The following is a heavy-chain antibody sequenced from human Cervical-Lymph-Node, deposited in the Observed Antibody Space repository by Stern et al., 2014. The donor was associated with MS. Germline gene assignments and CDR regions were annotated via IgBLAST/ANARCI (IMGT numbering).Heavy chain of an antibody. V-gene: IGHV4-30-4*01. Sequence: QLQLQESGPGLVKPSQTLPLTCTVSGGSISTGGYYWSWIRQPPGKGLEWIEYVYYNGTSYYNPSLKSRVTISVDTSKNQFSLKLSSVTAADTAVYYCASSVRGGYAFDIWGQGTMVTVSS. CDR3: ASSVRGGYAFDI. D-gene: IGHD3-10*01. CDR2: VYYNGTS. CDR1: GGSISTGGYY. J-gene: IGHJ3*02.